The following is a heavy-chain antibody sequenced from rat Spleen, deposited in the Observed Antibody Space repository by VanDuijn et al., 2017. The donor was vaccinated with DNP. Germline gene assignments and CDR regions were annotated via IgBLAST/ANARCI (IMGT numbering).Heavy chain of an antibody. CDR3: TTGTGGGY. Sequence: EVQLVESGGGLVQPGRSLKLSCAASGFTFRDHNMAWVRQAPKKGLEWVASISTGGGNTYYRDSVKGRFTISRDNAKSTLYLQRDSLGSEDTATYYCTTGTGGGYWGQGVMVTVSS. CDR2: ISTGGGNT. CDR1: GFTFRDHN. V-gene: IGHV5-25*01. D-gene: IGHD4-1*01. J-gene: IGHJ2*01.